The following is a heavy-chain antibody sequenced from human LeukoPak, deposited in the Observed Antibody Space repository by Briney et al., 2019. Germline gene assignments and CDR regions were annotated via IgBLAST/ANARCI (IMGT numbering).Heavy chain of an antibody. CDR1: GFTFNSFA. Sequence: GGSLRLSCAASGFTFNSFAMSWVRQAPGKGLEWVSAISGSGGSTYYADSVKGRFTISRDNSKNTLYLQMNSLRAEDTAVYYCARDGTAVGINYDYWGQGTLVTVSS. CDR3: ARDGTAVGINYDY. D-gene: IGHD6-13*01. J-gene: IGHJ4*02. CDR2: ISGSGGST. V-gene: IGHV3-23*01.